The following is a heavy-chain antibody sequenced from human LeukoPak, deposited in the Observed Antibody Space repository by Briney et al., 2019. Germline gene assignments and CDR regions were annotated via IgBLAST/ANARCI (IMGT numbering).Heavy chain of an antibody. Sequence: GRSLRLSCAPSGFTFDMYAMHWVRQAPGKGLEWVAVISYDGGNRNYADSVEGRFTISRDNSKNTLYLEMNSLGPEDTAVDYCARDPPFSSGWSQNYFDYWGQRTLVTVSS. D-gene: IGHD6-19*01. V-gene: IGHV3-30*04. CDR2: ISYDGGNR. J-gene: IGHJ4*02. CDR3: ARDPPFSSGWSQNYFDY. CDR1: GFTFDMYA.